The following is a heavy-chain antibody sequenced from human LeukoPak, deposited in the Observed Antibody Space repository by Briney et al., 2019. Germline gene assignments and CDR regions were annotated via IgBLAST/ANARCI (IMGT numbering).Heavy chain of an antibody. J-gene: IGHJ4*02. V-gene: IGHV1-2*02. CDR1: GYTFTGHY. Sequence: GASVKVSCKASGYTFTGHYLHWVRQAPGQGLEWMGWINPNRGGTKYAQKFQGRVTMTRDTPISTAYMELSRLSSGDTAVYYCAITTTIAAAGLDYWGQGTLVTVSS. CDR3: AITTTIAAAGLDY. D-gene: IGHD6-13*01. CDR2: INPNRGGT.